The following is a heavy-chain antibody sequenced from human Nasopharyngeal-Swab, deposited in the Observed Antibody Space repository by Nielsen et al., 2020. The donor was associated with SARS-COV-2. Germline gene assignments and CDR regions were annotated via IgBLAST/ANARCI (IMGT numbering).Heavy chain of an antibody. CDR2: INPSGGST. Sequence: ASVKVSCKASVYTFPSYYIHWVRPAPGQGLEWMGIINPSGGSTSYAQKFQGRVTMTRDTSTSTVYMELSSLRSEDTAVYYCSRDIVVVAAARGSWFDPWGQGTLVTVSS. CDR1: VYTFPSYY. CDR3: SRDIVVVAAARGSWFDP. D-gene: IGHD2-2*01. V-gene: IGHV1-46*01. J-gene: IGHJ5*02.